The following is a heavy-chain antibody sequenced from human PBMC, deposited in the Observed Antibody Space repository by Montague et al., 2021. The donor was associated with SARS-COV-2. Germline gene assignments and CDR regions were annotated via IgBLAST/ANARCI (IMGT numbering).Heavy chain of an antibody. CDR1: GGSVNSGSYS. CDR3: ARRPGASYYVFWSGGSDI. Sequence: SETLSLTCTVSGGSVNSGSYSWDWIRQPPGKGLEWIGSIHYSGSTSYNPSLKSRVTISIDTSKNHFSLRVSSVTAADSAVYFCARRPGASYYVFWSGGSDIWGQGTMVTVS. CDR2: IHYSGST. D-gene: IGHD3-3*01. V-gene: IGHV4-39*01. J-gene: IGHJ3*02.